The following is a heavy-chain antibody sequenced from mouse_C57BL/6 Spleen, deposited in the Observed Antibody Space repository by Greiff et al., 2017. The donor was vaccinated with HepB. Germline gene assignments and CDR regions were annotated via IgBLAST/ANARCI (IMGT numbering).Heavy chain of an antibody. CDR1: GFNIKDDY. J-gene: IGHJ2*01. D-gene: IGHD2-3*01. Sequence: EVQLQQSGAELVRPGASVKLSCTASGFNIKDDYMHWVKQRPEQGLEWIGWIDPENGDTEYASKFQGKATITADTSSNTAYLQLSSLTSEDTAVYYCTTFYEYYWGQGTTLTVSS. V-gene: IGHV14-4*01. CDR2: IDPENGDT. CDR3: TTFYEYY.